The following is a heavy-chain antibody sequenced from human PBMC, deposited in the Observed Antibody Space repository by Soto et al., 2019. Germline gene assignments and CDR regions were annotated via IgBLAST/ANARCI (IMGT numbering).Heavy chain of an antibody. CDR2: INYSSST. CDR3: ARGWRDGYTGLYYFDY. CDR1: GGSIDSSHF. J-gene: IGHJ4*02. Sequence: QVQLRESGPGLVKPSQTLSLTCNVSGGSIDSSHFWSRTRQQPGRGLEWIGYINYSSSTYYNPSLKSRVSISSDTSANQFSLRLSSVTAADTAVFFCARGWRDGYTGLYYFDYWGQGTLVTVSS. V-gene: IGHV4-31*03. D-gene: IGHD5-12*01.